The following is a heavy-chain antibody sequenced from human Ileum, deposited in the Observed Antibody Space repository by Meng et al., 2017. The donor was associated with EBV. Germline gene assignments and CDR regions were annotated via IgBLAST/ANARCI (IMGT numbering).Heavy chain of an antibody. Sequence: ALPEEAGPGVMTSSETLSLTSCLSGGPGSSGGYYWSWSQQPPGKGLEWVGFIYNRGSTNYNPSLNSLVTTSVDTSKNQFSLKLSSVTAADTAVYYCARDGYSSGSDWGQGTLVTVSS. CDR1: GGPGSSGGYY. CDR3: ARDGYSSGSD. CDR2: IYNRGST. V-gene: IGHV4-61*08. J-gene: IGHJ4*02. D-gene: IGHD6-19*01.